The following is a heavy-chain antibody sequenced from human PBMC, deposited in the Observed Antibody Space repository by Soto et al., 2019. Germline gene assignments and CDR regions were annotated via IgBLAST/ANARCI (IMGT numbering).Heavy chain of an antibody. CDR1: GGSVSSGSYY. J-gene: IGHJ6*02. CDR2: IYYSGST. Sequence: TLSLTCTVSGGSVSSGSYYWSWIRQPPGKGLEWIGYIYYSGSTNYNPSLKSRVTISVDTSKNQFSLKLSSVTAADTAVYYCARDANYYGMDVWGQGTTVTVSS. V-gene: IGHV4-61*01. CDR3: ARDANYYGMDV.